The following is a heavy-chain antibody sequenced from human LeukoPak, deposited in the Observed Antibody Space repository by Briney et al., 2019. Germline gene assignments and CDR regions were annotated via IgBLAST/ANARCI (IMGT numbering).Heavy chain of an antibody. CDR3: ARLHLGVWFGEFYGMDV. D-gene: IGHD3-10*01. J-gene: IGHJ6*02. CDR2: ISYDGSNK. V-gene: IGHV3-30-3*01. Sequence: GGSLRLSCAASGFTFSSYAMHWVRQAPGKGLEWVAVISYDGSNKYYADSVKGRFTISRDNSKNTLYLQMNSLRAEDTAVYYCARLHLGVWFGEFYGMDVWGQGTTVTVSS. CDR1: GFTFSSYA.